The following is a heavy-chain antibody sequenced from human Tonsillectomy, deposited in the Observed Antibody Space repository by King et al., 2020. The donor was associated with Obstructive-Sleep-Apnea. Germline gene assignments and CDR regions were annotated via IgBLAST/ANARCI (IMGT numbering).Heavy chain of an antibody. J-gene: IGHJ4*02. CDR3: ARVRNYYDSSGYYIFDY. CDR2: IYYSGST. D-gene: IGHD3-22*01. Sequence: QLQESGPGLVKPSETLSLTCTVSGGSISSSSYYWGWIRQPPGKGLEWIGGIYYSGSTYYNPSLKSRVTISVDTSKNQFSLKLSSVTAADTAVYYCARVRNYYDSSGYYIFDYWGQGTLVTVSS. CDR1: GGSISSSSYY. V-gene: IGHV4-39*07.